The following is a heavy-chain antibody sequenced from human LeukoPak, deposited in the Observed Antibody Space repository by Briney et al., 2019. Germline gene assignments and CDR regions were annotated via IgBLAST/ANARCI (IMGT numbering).Heavy chain of an antibody. CDR2: ISSSSSYI. CDR3: ARDPYGLDAFDI. Sequence: GGSLRLSCAASGFTFSSYSMNWVRQAPGKGLEWVSSISSSSSYIYYADSVKGRFTISRDNAKNSLYLQMNSLRAEDTAVYYCARDPYGLDAFDIWGQGTMVTVSS. V-gene: IGHV3-21*01. J-gene: IGHJ3*02. CDR1: GFTFSSYS. D-gene: IGHD4-17*01.